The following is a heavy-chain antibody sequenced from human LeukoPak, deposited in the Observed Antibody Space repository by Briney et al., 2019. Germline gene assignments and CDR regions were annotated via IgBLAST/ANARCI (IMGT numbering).Heavy chain of an antibody. D-gene: IGHD6-13*01. J-gene: IGHJ4*02. V-gene: IGHV3-33*06. CDR2: IWYDGSYK. CDR1: GFTFINYV. Sequence: GGSLRLSCAASGFTFINYVMHWVRQAPGKGLDWVAVIWYDGSYKYYADSVKGRFTISRDNSKNTLYLQMNSLRAEDTAIYYCAKVVQYTASTGTGLDYWGQGTLVTVSS. CDR3: AKVVQYTASTGTGLDY.